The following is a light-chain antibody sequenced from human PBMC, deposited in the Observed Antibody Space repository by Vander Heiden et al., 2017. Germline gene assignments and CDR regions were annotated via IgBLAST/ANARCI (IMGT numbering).Light chain of an antibody. CDR1: SSDVGGYNH. Sequence: QSALTQPPSASGSPGQSVTTPCTGTSSDVGGYNHVSCYQQHPAKAPNLMIYEVSKRRSGVPDRFSGSKSGNTASLTVSGLQAEDEADYYCSSYAGSNNLDVVFGGGTKLTVL. V-gene: IGLV2-8*01. CDR3: SSYAGSNNLDVV. CDR2: EVS. J-gene: IGLJ2*01.